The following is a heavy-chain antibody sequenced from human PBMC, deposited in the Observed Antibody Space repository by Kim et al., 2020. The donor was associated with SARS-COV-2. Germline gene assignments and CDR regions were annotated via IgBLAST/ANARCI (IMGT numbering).Heavy chain of an antibody. CDR1: GYTFTSYG. CDR2: ISAYNGNT. Sequence: ASVKVSCKASGYTFTSYGISWVRQAPGQGLEWMGWISAYNGNTNYAQKLQGRVTMTTDTSTSTAYMELRSLRSDDTAVYYCARDTSTNCSGGSCYFLSQARGVRHGMDVWGQGTTVTVSS. CDR3: ARDTSTNCSGGSCYFLSQARGVRHGMDV. D-gene: IGHD2-15*01. V-gene: IGHV1-18*04. J-gene: IGHJ6*02.